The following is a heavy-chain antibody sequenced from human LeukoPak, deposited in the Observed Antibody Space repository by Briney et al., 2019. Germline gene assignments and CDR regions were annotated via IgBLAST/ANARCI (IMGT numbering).Heavy chain of an antibody. V-gene: IGHV4-59*01. J-gene: IGHJ5*02. D-gene: IGHD5-24*01. CDR3: ARALRNGYNTGFDP. Sequence: SETLSLTCTVSGGSISSYYWNWIRQPPGKGLEWIGYIYYSGSTNYNLSLKSRVTISVDTSKTQFSLKLSSVTAADTAVYYCARALRNGYNTGFDPWGQGTLDTVSS. CDR2: IYYSGST. CDR1: GGSISSYY.